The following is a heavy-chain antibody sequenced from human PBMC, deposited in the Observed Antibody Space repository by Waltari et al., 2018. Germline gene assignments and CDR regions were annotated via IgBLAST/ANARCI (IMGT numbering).Heavy chain of an antibody. CDR3: ARIRGTLGHYYAMDV. CDR1: GFSIPTSS. V-gene: IGHV3-48*04. Sequence: DVQLVDSGGGLVQPGGSLRLSCDGSGFSIPTSSMNWVRLAPGKGLEWVSFISGSRSRGFYYADSVKGRFTVSRDNDKNSLYLQMNNLRAEDTALYYCARIRGTLGHYYAMDVWGHGTTVTVSS. J-gene: IGHJ6*02. CDR2: ISGSRSRGF. D-gene: IGHD1-26*01.